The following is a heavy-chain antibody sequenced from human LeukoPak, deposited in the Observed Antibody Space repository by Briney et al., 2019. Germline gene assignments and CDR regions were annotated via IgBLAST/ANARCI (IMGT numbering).Heavy chain of an antibody. J-gene: IGHJ6*03. CDR3: ASPIVDYYDSSGYSYYYYMDV. D-gene: IGHD3-22*01. Sequence: GGSLRLSCAASGFTVSSNYMSWVRQAPGKGLEWVSVIYSGGSTYYADSVKGRFTISRDNSKNTLYLQMNSLRAEDTAVYYCASPIVDYYDSSGYSYYYYMDVWGKGTTVTVSS. V-gene: IGHV3-53*01. CDR2: IYSGGST. CDR1: GFTVSSNY.